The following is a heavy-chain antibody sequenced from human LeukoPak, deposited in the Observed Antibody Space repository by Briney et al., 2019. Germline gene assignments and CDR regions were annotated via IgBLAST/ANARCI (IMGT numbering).Heavy chain of an antibody. Sequence: GGSLRLSCAASGFTFSSYAMHWVRQAPGKGLEWVALISYDGSNKYYADSVKGRFTIPRDNSRNTVYLQMNSLRAEDTAVYYCAKSRGVVDYWGQGTLVTVSS. CDR1: GFTFSSYA. CDR3: AKSRGVVDY. J-gene: IGHJ4*02. CDR2: ISYDGSNK. V-gene: IGHV3-30*04. D-gene: IGHD3-10*01.